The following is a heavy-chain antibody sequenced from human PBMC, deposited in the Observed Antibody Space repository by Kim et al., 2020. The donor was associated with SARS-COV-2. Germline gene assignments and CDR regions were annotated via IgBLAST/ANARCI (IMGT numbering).Heavy chain of an antibody. D-gene: IGHD2-21*02. CDR3: ARYYCGSACLYFQY. Sequence: SETLSLTCTVSGDSISGNYWSWIRQPPGKGLEWIGYVYYTGSSNYNPSLKGRVTLSVDTSKNQFSLSLSSVTAADTAVYFCARYYCGSACLYFQYWSQGT. CDR2: VYYTGSS. V-gene: IGHV4-59*13. J-gene: IGHJ4*02. CDR1: GDSISGNY.